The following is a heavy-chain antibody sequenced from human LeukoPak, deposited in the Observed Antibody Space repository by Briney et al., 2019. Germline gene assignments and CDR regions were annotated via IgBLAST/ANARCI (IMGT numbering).Heavy chain of an antibody. D-gene: IGHD6-19*01. CDR2: ISSSSTYI. Sequence: GGSLRLSCAASGFTFSSYSMNWVRQAPGKGLEWVASISSSSTYIYYADSVKGRFTISRDNAKNSLYLQMNSLRAEDTAVYYCARDPPPPGYSSGWFHYYWGQGTLVTVSS. V-gene: IGHV3-21*01. CDR1: GFTFSSYS. CDR3: ARDPPPPGYSSGWFHYY. J-gene: IGHJ4*02.